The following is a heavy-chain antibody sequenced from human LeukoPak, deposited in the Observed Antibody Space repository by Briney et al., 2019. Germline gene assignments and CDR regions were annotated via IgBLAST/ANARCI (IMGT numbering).Heavy chain of an antibody. D-gene: IGHD3-22*01. J-gene: IGHJ4*02. CDR3: AKYVSYYYDSRGYYPPQGYFDY. CDR2: ISSSGSTI. CDR1: GFTFSDYY. Sequence: GGSLRLSCAASGFTFSDYYMSWIRQAPGKGLEWVSYISSSGSTIYYADSVKGRFTISRDNAKNSLYLQMNSLRAEDTAVYYCAKYVSYYYDSRGYYPPQGYFDYWGQGTLVTVSS. V-gene: IGHV3-11*01.